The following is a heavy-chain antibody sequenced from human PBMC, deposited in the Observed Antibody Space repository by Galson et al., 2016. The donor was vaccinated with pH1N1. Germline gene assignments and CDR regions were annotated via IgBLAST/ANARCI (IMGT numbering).Heavy chain of an antibody. V-gene: IGHV3-48*04. CDR2: ITYTSGTT. Sequence: SLRLSCAASGFTFSNWHMDWVRQAPGEGLEWISFITYTSGTTYYADSVKGRFIVSRDNARNSLYLEMNSLRVEDTAVYYCARPGNYDGDRRGAFDLWGKGTMVTVSP. D-gene: IGHD4-23*01. CDR3: ARPGNYDGDRRGAFDL. CDR1: GFTFSNWH. J-gene: IGHJ3*01.